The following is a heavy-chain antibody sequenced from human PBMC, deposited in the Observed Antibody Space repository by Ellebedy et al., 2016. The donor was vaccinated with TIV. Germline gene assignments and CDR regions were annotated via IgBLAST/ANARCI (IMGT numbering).Heavy chain of an antibody. CDR2: ISYDGSNK. V-gene: IGHV3-30-3*01. CDR1: GFTFSSYA. Sequence: GESLKISCAASGFTFSSYAMHWVRPAPGKGLEWVTVISYDGSNKYYTDSVKGRFTISRDNSKNTLYLQMKSLRAEDTAVYYCARGNSGYDAVYLDYWGQGTLVTVSS. J-gene: IGHJ4*02. CDR3: ARGNSGYDAVYLDY. D-gene: IGHD5-12*01.